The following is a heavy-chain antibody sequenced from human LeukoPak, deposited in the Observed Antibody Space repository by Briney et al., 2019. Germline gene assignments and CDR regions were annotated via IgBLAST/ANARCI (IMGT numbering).Heavy chain of an antibody. V-gene: IGHV3-30-3*01. J-gene: IGHJ4*02. CDR3: ARAAPNEYSSSWYNLDY. CDR1: GFIFSSYA. Sequence: PGGSLRLSCAASGFIFSSYAMHWVRQAPGKGLEWVAVISYDGSNKYYADSVKGRFTISRDNSKNTLYLQMNSLRAEDTAVYYCARAAPNEYSSSWYNLDYWGQGTLVTVSS. D-gene: IGHD6-13*01. CDR2: ISYDGSNK.